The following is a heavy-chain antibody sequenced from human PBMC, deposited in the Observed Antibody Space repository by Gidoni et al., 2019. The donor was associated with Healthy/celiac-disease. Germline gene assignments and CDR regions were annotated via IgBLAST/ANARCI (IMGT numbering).Heavy chain of an antibody. CDR3: ASAYSSGFNWFDP. Sequence: EVQLVESGGGRVKTGGSLRLSCAASGSPFISYSMNWFPQATGKGLEWVSSISSSSSYIYYADSVKGRFTISRDNAKNSLYLQMNSLRAEDTAVYYCASAYSSGFNWFDPWGQGTLVTVSS. J-gene: IGHJ5*02. D-gene: IGHD6-19*01. CDR1: GSPFISYS. V-gene: IGHV3-21*01. CDR2: ISSSSSYI.